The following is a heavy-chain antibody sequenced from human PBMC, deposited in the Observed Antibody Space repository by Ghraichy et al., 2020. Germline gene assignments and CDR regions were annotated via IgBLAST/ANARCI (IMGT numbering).Heavy chain of an antibody. V-gene: IGHV3-72*01. J-gene: IGHJ5*02. D-gene: IGHD6-13*01. Sequence: GESLNISCVASGFTFSDYYVDWVRQAPGKGLEWVGRIRNKAKSYITEYATFVKGRFTISRDDSKNSGYPQMNSLKTEDTAVYYCTRDGDVAATGTTWFDPWGQGTLVTVSS. CDR2: IRNKAKSYIT. CDR3: TRDGDVAATGTTWFDP. CDR1: GFTFSDYY.